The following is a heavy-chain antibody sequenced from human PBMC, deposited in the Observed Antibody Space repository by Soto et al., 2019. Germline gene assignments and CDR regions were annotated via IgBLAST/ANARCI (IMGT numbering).Heavy chain of an antibody. V-gene: IGHV3-33*01. D-gene: IGHD4-17*01. CDR3: ARGWTTPIDY. Sequence: QVQLVESGGGVVQPGGSLRLSCGASGFTFRSYGMHWVRQAPGKGLEWVAVIRYDGSDPEYADSVKGRVTISRDNSQHMLYLQMNSLSADDTAVYYCARGWTTPIDYWGQGTLVTVSS. CDR1: GFTFRSYG. J-gene: IGHJ4*02. CDR2: IRYDGSDP.